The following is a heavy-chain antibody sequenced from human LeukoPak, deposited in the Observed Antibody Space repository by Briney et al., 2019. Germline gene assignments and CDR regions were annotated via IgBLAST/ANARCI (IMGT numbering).Heavy chain of an antibody. CDR1: GFTVSSNY. Sequence: PGGSLRLSCAASGFTVSSNYMSWVRQAPGKGLEWVSVIYSGGSTYYADSVKGRFTISRDNSKNTLYLQMNSLRAEDTAVYYCARDKVGDYYYYYGMDVWGQGTTVTVSS. CDR3: ARDKVGDYYYYYGMDV. J-gene: IGHJ6*02. V-gene: IGHV3-66*01. D-gene: IGHD3-10*01. CDR2: IYSGGST.